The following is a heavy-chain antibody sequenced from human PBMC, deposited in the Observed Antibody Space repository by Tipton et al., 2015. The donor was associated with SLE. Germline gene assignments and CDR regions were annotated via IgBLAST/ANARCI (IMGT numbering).Heavy chain of an antibody. CDR3: ARASAAILGY. CDR1: GYTFTRYA. V-gene: IGHV1-8*01. Sequence: QVQLVQSGSEVKKPGASVKVSCKTSGYTFTRYAMNWVRQATGQGLEWMGWMNPNSGNTGYAQKFQGRVTMTRNTFISTAYMELSSLRSEDTAVYYCARASAAILGYWGQGTLVTVSS. J-gene: IGHJ4*02. CDR2: MNPNSGNT. D-gene: IGHD2-2*01.